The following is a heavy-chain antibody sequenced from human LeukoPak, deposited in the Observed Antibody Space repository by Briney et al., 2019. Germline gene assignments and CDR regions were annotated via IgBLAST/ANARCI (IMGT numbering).Heavy chain of an antibody. Sequence: ASVKVSCKTCGYSFPGYHIHWVRQDPGQGLEWMGWINPNSGGTNFAQKFPARVTLTRDTSISTVYMELSSLRSDDTAIYYCARDSNQDYGGNSADHWGQGTLVTVSS. D-gene: IGHD4-23*01. CDR3: ARDSNQDYGGNSADH. CDR1: GYSFPGYH. V-gene: IGHV1-2*02. J-gene: IGHJ4*02. CDR2: INPNSGGT.